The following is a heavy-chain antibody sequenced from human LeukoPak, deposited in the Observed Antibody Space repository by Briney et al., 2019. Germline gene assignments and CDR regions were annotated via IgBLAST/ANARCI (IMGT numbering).Heavy chain of an antibody. CDR3: AREYYYDSSGLPDI. CDR1: GGSFSGYY. J-gene: IGHJ3*02. V-gene: IGHV4-34*01. D-gene: IGHD3-22*01. CDR2: INHSGST. Sequence: SETLSLTCAVYGGSFSGYYWSWIRQPPGKGLEWIGEINHSGSTNYNPSLKSRVTISVDTSKNQFSLKLSSVTAADTAVYYCAREYYYDSSGLPDIWGQGTMVTVSS.